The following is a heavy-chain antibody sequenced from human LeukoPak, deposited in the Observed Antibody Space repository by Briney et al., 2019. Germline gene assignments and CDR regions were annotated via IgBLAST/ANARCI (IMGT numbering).Heavy chain of an antibody. D-gene: IGHD4-23*01. J-gene: IGHJ4*02. CDR1: GFTFTRYD. V-gene: IGHV3-30-3*01. CDR2: ISNDGNNK. Sequence: PGGSLRLSCAASGFTFTRYDMHWVRQAPGKGLEWVAVISNDGNNKDYGNSVKGRFTIARDNSKNTLLLQMNSLRVEDTAVYYCVLGHYGGLFDNWGQGALVTVSS. CDR3: VLGHYGGLFDN.